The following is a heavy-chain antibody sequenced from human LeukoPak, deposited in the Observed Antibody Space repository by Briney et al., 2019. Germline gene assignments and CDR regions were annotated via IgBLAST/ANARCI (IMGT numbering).Heavy chain of an antibody. CDR3: AREEYFDWLSHAFDI. J-gene: IGHJ3*02. D-gene: IGHD3-9*01. CDR2: IRHDGSNK. V-gene: IGHV3-30*02. CDR1: GFTFSNYA. Sequence: GGSLRLSCAASGFTFSNYAMRWVRQAPGKGLEWVAFIRHDGSNKYYADSVKGRCTISRDNSKKTVYLQMNSLRSDDTAVYYCAREEYFDWLSHAFDIWGQGTMVTVSS.